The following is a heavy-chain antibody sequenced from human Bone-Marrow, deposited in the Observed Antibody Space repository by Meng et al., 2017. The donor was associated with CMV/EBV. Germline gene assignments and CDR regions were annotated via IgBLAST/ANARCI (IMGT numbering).Heavy chain of an antibody. CDR2: FDPEDGQT. Sequence: HGPLVQSGPEVKQSWDSVDVCCYVSGYTPTELYIHWVLQAYGNGHEWRGGFDPEDGQTIYAQKFQGRATMTEYSRTDTAYMVISTLLSEHTAMYYCATDTRREFSLFDYWGQGTLVTVSS. V-gene: IGHV1-24*01. CDR1: GYTPTELY. CDR3: ATDTRREFSLFDY. D-gene: IGHD3-10*01. J-gene: IGHJ4*02.